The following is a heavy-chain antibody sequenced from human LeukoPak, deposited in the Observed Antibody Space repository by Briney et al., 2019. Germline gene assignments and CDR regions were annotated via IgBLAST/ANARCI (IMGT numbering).Heavy chain of an antibody. Sequence: GASVKVSCKASGGTFSSYAISWVRQAPGQGLEWMGRIIPIFGTANYAQKFQGRVTITADKSTSTAYMELSSLRSEDTAVYYCARGIRNVDTAMVTLDYWGEGTLVTVPS. V-gene: IGHV1-69*06. CDR3: ARGIRNVDTAMVTLDY. J-gene: IGHJ4*02. CDR2: IIPIFGTA. CDR1: GGTFSSYA. D-gene: IGHD5-18*01.